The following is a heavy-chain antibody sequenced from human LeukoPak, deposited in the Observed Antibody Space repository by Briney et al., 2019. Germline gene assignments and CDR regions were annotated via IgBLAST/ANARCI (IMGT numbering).Heavy chain of an antibody. CDR3: AKDLGNYRHDY. V-gene: IGHV3-15*01. CDR2: IKSKTDGGTT. J-gene: IGHJ4*02. D-gene: IGHD4-11*01. Sequence: GGSLRLSCAASGFTFSNAWMSWVRQAPGKGLEWVGRIKSKTDGGTTDYAAPVKGRFTISRDDSKNTLYLQMNSLRAEDTAVYYCAKDLGNYRHDYWGQGTLVTVSS. CDR1: GFTFSNAW.